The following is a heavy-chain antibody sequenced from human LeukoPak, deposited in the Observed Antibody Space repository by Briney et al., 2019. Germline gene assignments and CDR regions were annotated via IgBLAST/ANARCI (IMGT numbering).Heavy chain of an antibody. D-gene: IGHD3-22*01. Sequence: SETLSLTCTVSGGSISSSSYYWGWIRQPPGKGLERIGSICYSGNTYYNPSRKSRVNISVDTSTNHFSLKLSSVTAADTAVYYCARHISYDTYWGPVYTWFDPWGQGTLVTVSS. CDR2: ICYSGNT. J-gene: IGHJ5*02. V-gene: IGHV4-39*01. CDR1: GGSISSSSYY. CDR3: ARHISYDTYWGPVYTWFDP.